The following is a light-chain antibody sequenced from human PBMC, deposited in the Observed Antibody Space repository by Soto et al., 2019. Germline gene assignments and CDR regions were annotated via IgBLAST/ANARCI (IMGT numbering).Light chain of an antibody. J-gene: IGLJ3*02. V-gene: IGLV1-47*02. CDR1: SPNIGSNY. Sequence: QSVLTQPPSASGTPGQRVTISCSGSSPNIGSNYVYWYQQLPGTAPKLLIYSNNQRPSGVPDRFSGSKSGTSASLAISGLRSEDEADYYCAAWDDSPNWVFGGGTKVTVL. CDR3: AAWDDSPNWV. CDR2: SNN.